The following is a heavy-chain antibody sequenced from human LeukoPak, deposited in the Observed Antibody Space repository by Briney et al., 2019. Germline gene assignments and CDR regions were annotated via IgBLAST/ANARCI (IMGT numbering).Heavy chain of an antibody. CDR2: ISGSGGST. D-gene: IGHD4-17*01. CDR3: AKFDYGDYPWFSRRIDY. J-gene: IGHJ4*02. Sequence: GGSLRLSCAASGFTFSSYEMNWVRQAPGKGLEWVSAISGSGGSTYYADSVKGRFTISRDNSKNTLYLQMNSLRAEDTAVYYCAKFDYGDYPWFSRRIDYWGQGTLVTVSS. CDR1: GFTFSSYE. V-gene: IGHV3-23*01.